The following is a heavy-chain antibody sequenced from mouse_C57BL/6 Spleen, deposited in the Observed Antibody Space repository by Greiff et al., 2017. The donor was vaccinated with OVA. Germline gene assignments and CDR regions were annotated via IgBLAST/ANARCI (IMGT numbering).Heavy chain of an antibody. V-gene: IGHV1-59*01. CDR1: GYTFTSYW. Sequence: QVQLQQPGAELVRPGTSVKLSCKASGYTFTSYWMHWVKQRPGQGLEWIGVIDPSDSYTNYNQKFKGKATLTVDTSSSTAYMQLSSLTSEDSAVYYCARYYDGYYFANWGQGTLVTVSA. J-gene: IGHJ3*01. D-gene: IGHD2-3*01. CDR3: ARYYDGYYFAN. CDR2: IDPSDSYT.